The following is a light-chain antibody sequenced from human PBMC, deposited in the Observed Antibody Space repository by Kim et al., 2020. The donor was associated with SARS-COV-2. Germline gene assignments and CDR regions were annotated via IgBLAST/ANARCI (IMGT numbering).Light chain of an antibody. CDR2: DGS. V-gene: IGKV1-5*01. CDR1: QSVSRW. Sequence: STLSASLGDRVTLTCRASQSVSRWLSWYQQKPGKAPKLLIYDGSNLQSGVPSRFSGSGSGTEFTLTISSLQPDDFAIYYCQHRQTFGQGTKVEIK. J-gene: IGKJ1*01. CDR3: QHRQT.